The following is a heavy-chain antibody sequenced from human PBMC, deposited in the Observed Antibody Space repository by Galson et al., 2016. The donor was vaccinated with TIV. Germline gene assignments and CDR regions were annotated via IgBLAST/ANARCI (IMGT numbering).Heavy chain of an antibody. V-gene: IGHV1-46*02. Sequence: SVKVSCKASGGTFNRNSLTWVRQAPGQGLEWMGIIDPSVGSTTYSQKFQGRVTMTSDTSTSTVYMELTSLKSEDTAVYYCARRFYFDYWGQGTLVTVSS. J-gene: IGHJ4*02. CDR2: IDPSVGST. CDR1: GGTFNRNS. CDR3: ARRFYFDY.